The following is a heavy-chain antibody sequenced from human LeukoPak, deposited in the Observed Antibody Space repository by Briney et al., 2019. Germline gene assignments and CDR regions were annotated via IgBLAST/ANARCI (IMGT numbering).Heavy chain of an antibody. CDR2: ISSSSSYI. CDR3: ARNTPDIFLDG. V-gene: IGHV3-21*01. D-gene: IGHD3-9*01. CDR1: GFTFSSYA. J-gene: IGHJ4*02. Sequence: GGSLRLSCAASGFTFSSYAMSWVRQAPGRGLEWVSSISSSSSYIYYADSVKGRFTISRDNAKNSLYLQMNSLRAEDTAVYYCARNTPDIFLDGWGRGTLVTVSS.